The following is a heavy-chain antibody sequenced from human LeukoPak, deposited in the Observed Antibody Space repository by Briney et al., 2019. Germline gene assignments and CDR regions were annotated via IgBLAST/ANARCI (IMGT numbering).Heavy chain of an antibody. CDR1: GYTFTSYD. V-gene: IGHV1-8*03. CDR3: ARGARRVTTIHYYYMDV. J-gene: IGHJ6*03. Sequence: ASVKVSCKASGYTFTSYDINWVRQATGQGLEWMGWMNPNSGNTGYAQKFQGRVTITRNTFISTAYMELSSLRSEDTAVYYCARGARRVTTIHYYYMDVWGKGTTVTVSS. D-gene: IGHD1-1*01. CDR2: MNPNSGNT.